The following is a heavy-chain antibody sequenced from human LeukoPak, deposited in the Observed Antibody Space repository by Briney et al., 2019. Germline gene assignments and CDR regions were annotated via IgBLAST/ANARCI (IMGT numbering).Heavy chain of an antibody. Sequence: GSLRLSCAASGFTFSSYAMSWVRQAPGKGLEWVSAISGSGSSTYYADSVKGRFTISRDNSKNTLYLQMNSLRAEDTAVFYCATGGWLVENGYWGQGTLVTVSS. J-gene: IGHJ4*02. V-gene: IGHV3-23*01. CDR3: ATGGWLVENGY. CDR2: ISGSGSST. CDR1: GFTFSSYA. D-gene: IGHD6-19*01.